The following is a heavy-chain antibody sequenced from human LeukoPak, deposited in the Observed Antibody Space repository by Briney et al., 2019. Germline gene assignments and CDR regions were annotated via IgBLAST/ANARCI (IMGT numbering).Heavy chain of an antibody. CDR3: ARHVILKEVAATPFRY. CDR1: GGSISSSSYY. V-gene: IGHV4-39*01. J-gene: IGHJ4*02. Sequence: PTETLSLTCTVSGGSISSSSYYWGWIRQPPGKGLEWIGSIYYSGSTYYNPSLKSRVTISVDTSKNQFSLKLSSVTAADTAVYYCARHVILKEVAATPFRYWGQGTLVTVSS. D-gene: IGHD2-15*01. CDR2: IYYSGST.